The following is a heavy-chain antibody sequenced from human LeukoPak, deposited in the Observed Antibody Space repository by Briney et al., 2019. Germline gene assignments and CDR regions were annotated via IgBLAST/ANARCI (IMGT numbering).Heavy chain of an antibody. CDR2: IYSGGST. CDR1: GFTVSSNY. D-gene: IGHD1-14*01. CDR3: AREGMNHY. Sequence: GGSLRLSCAASGFTVSSNYMSWVRQAPGKGLEWVSVIYSGGSTYYAESVKGRFTILRENSKNTLYLQMNSLRAEDTAVYYCAREGMNHYWGQGTLVTVS. J-gene: IGHJ4*02. V-gene: IGHV3-53*01.